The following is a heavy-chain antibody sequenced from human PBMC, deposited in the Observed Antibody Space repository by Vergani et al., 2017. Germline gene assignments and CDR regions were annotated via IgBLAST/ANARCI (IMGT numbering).Heavy chain of an antibody. CDR3: AKDLHDSSGYYEQDY. CDR1: GFTFSSYA. CDR2: ISYDGSNK. D-gene: IGHD3-22*01. J-gene: IGHJ4*02. V-gene: IGHV3-30*18. Sequence: VQLLESGGGLVQPGGSLRLSCAASGFTFSSYAMSWVRQAPGKGLEWVAVISYDGSNKYYADSVKGRFTISRDNSKNTLYLQMNSLRAEDTAVYYCAKDLHDSSGYYEQDYWGQGTLVTVSS.